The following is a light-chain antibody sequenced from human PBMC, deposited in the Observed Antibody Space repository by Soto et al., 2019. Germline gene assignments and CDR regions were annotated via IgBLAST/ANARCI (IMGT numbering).Light chain of an antibody. V-gene: IGKV3-15*01. CDR3: QQLTDWPPQWT. CDR2: GAS. Sequence: MVMTQSPATLSVSPGQRATLSCTAIQSVSSNLAWYQQKPGQAPRLLLYGASTRATGIPARFSGSGSGTDFTLTISSLEPEDFAVYYCQQLTDWPPQWTFGQGTQVDIK. J-gene: IGKJ1*01. CDR1: QSVSSN.